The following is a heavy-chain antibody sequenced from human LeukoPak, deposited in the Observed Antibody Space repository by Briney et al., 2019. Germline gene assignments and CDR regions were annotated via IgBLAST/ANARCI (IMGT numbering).Heavy chain of an antibody. CDR3: ARGHRGYGGNSSPLYYYGMDV. CDR1: GGSISSSSYY. CDR2: MYYSGST. J-gene: IGHJ6*02. V-gene: IGHV4-39*07. D-gene: IGHD4-23*01. Sequence: KASETLSLTCTVSGGSISSSSYYWGWIRQPPGKGLEWIGSMYYSGSTHYNPSLKSRVTISLDTSKNQFSLKLSSVTAADTAVYYCARGHRGYGGNSSPLYYYGMDVWGRGTMVTVSS.